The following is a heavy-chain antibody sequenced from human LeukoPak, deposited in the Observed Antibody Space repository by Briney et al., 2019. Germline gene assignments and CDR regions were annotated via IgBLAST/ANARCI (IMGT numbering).Heavy chain of an antibody. CDR1: GFTFRSYW. D-gene: IGHD3-9*01. CDR3: EGGSGYLITS. CDR2: IKQDGTEK. V-gene: IGHV3-7*01. J-gene: IGHJ5*02. Sequence: PGGSLRLSCAGSGFTFRSYWMNWVRQAPGKGLEWLAIIKQDGTEKHYKGSVEGRFTISRDNAKNSLHLQMNSLRAENTAVYYCEGGSGYLITSWGQGTLVTVSS.